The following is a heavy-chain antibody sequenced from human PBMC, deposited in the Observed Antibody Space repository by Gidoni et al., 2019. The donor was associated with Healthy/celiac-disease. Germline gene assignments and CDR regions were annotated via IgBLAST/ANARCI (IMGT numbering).Heavy chain of an antibody. CDR1: GVTFSSYA. D-gene: IGHD6-19*01. V-gene: IGHV3-30-3*01. J-gene: IGHJ4*02. Sequence: QVQLVGSGGGVVPPGRSLSLPCAASGVTFSSYAMHWVRQAPGKGPGWVAVISYDGSNKYYADSVKGRFTISRDKSKNTLYLQMNSLRAEDTAVYYCASAIAVAGCFDYWGQGTLVTVSS. CDR3: ASAIAVAGCFDY. CDR2: ISYDGSNK.